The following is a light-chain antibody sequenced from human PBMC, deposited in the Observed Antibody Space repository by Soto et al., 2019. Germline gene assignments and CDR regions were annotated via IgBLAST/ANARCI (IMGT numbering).Light chain of an antibody. CDR1: QSVLYSSNSKNF. CDR3: QQDYSTSWT. Sequence: DIVMTQSPDSLAVSLGERATINCKSSQSVLYSSNSKNFLSWYQQKPGQPPKLLISWASTRGSGVPDRFSGSGSGTDFTLTISSLQDEDVAVYYCQQDYSTSWTFGQGTKVEIK. V-gene: IGKV4-1*01. J-gene: IGKJ1*01. CDR2: WAS.